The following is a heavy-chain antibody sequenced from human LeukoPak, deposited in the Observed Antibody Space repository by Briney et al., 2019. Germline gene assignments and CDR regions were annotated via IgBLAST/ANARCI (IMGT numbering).Heavy chain of an antibody. Sequence: GGSLRLSCAASGFTFTRSAMHWVRQAPGKGLEWLAIISYDGSNKYYAGSVKGRFTISRDNSKNTLYLQMNSLRAEDTAVYYCARDDSQTVTASCYFDYWGQGTLVTVSS. J-gene: IGHJ4*02. V-gene: IGHV3-30-3*01. CDR3: ARDDSQTVTASCYFDY. CDR2: ISYDGSNK. D-gene: IGHD2-21*02. CDR1: GFTFTRSA.